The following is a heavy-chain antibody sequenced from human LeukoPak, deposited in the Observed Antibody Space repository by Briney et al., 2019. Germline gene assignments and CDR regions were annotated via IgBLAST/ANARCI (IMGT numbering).Heavy chain of an antibody. D-gene: IGHD2-21*02. J-gene: IGHJ4*02. CDR1: GFTFDDYG. CDR2: INWNGGST. Sequence: TGGSLRLSCAASGFTFDDYGMSWVRQAPGKGLEWVSGINWNGGSTGYADSVKGRFTISRDNAKNSLYLQMNSLRAEDTALYHCERAPVAYCGGDCYASDDYWGQGTLVTVSS. CDR3: ERAPVAYCGGDCYASDDY. V-gene: IGHV3-20*01.